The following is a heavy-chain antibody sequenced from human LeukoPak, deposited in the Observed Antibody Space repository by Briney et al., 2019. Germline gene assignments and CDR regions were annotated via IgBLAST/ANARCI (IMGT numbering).Heavy chain of an antibody. V-gene: IGHV3-30*02. CDR1: GFTFSSYG. CDR2: MRYDGSNK. D-gene: IGHD6-19*01. J-gene: IGHJ4*02. CDR3: AKDSYSSGWFAFDY. Sequence: GGSLRLSCAASGFTFSSYGMHWVRQAPGKGLEWVAFMRYDGSNKYYADSVKGRFTISRDNSKNTLYLQMNSLRAEDTAVYYCAKDSYSSGWFAFDYWGQGTLVTVSS.